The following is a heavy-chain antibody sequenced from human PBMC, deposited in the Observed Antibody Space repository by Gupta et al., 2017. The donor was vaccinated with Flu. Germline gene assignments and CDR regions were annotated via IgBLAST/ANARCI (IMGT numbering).Heavy chain of an antibody. CDR2: ISSSGKTT. Sequence: VQLVESGGSLVKPGGSLRLSCAAAGFTFSDYYMSWIRQTPGKGLEWISYISSSGKTTDYADSVKGRFTISRDNAKNALYLEMNSLRAEDTAVYYCARRKYPSMDVWGKGTTVTVSS. CDR3: ARRKYPSMDV. J-gene: IGHJ6*03. CDR1: GFTFSDYY. D-gene: IGHD2-2*01. V-gene: IGHV3-11*01.